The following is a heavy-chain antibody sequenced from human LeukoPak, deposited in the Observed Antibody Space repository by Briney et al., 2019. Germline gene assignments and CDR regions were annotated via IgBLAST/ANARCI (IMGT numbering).Heavy chain of an antibody. CDR3: ASDLTSTVTLGY. D-gene: IGHD4-17*01. V-gene: IGHV3-48*02. CDR1: GFIFSNYG. Sequence: GGSLRLSCAASGFIFSNYGINWVRQAPGKGLRWVSYISTTGSITYYADSVKGRFTISRDNARNSLYLQMNSLRDEDTAVYYCASDLTSTVTLGYWGQGTLVTVSS. J-gene: IGHJ4*02. CDR2: ISTTGSIT.